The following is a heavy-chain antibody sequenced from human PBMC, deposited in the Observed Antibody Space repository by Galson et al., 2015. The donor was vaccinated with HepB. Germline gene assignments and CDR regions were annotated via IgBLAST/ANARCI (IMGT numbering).Heavy chain of an antibody. CDR2: ISGSGGST. V-gene: IGHV3-23*01. J-gene: IGHJ4*02. CDR1: GFTFSSYA. D-gene: IGHD2-2*01. Sequence: SLRLSCAASGFTFSSYAMSWVRQAPGKGLEWVSAISGSGGSTYYADSVKGRFTISRDNSKNTLYLQMNSLRAEDTAVYYCAKVPYCSSTSCQLGGDYWGQGTLVTVSS. CDR3: AKVPYCSSTSCQLGGDY.